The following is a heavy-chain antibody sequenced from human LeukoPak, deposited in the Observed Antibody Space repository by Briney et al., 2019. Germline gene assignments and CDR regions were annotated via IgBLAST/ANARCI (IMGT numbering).Heavy chain of an antibody. D-gene: IGHD3-10*01. CDR2: IIPIFGTT. V-gene: IGHV1-69*06. Sequence: GASVKVSCKASGGTFSSYAISWVRQAPGQGLEWMGGIIPIFGTTNYARKFRGRVTLTADKSTRTAYMELSSLRSEDTAVYYCARGRYYGSGSLIDYWGQGTLVTVSS. CDR3: ARGRYYGSGSLIDY. J-gene: IGHJ4*02. CDR1: GGTFSSYA.